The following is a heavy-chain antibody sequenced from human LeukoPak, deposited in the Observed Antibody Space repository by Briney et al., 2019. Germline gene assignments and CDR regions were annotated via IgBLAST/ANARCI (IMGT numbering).Heavy chain of an antibody. D-gene: IGHD6-19*01. CDR2: INPNSGGT. J-gene: IGHJ4*02. CDR1: GYTFTGYY. Sequence: GASVKVSCKASGYTFTGYYMHWVRQAPGQGLEWMGWINPNSGGTNYAQKFQGRVTMIRDTSISTAYMELSRLRSDDTAVYYCARTALRAVAGTALGYWGQGTLVTVSS. V-gene: IGHV1-2*02. CDR3: ARTALRAVAGTALGY.